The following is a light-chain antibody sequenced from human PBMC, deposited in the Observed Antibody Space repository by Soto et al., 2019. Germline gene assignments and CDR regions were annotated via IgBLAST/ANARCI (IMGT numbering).Light chain of an antibody. CDR3: QQYGSSPLLT. V-gene: IGKV3-20*01. Sequence: EIVLTQSPGTLSLSPGERATLSCRASQSVSSSYLAWYQQKPGQAPRLLIYGASSRATGIPDRFSGSGSVTDFTLTISRLEPDDFAVYYCQQYGSSPLLTFGGGTKVEI. CDR2: GAS. J-gene: IGKJ4*01. CDR1: QSVSSSY.